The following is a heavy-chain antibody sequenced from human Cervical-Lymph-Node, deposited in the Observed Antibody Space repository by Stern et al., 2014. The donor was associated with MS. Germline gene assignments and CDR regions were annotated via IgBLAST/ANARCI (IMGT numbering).Heavy chain of an antibody. J-gene: IGHJ4*02. D-gene: IGHD1-26*01. CDR2: IRSKTDGGTT. Sequence: EVQLEESGGGLVKPGGSLRLSCAASGFPFNNAWMSWGRQAPGKGRERVGRIRSKTDGGTTDYAAPLKGRFTISRDDSKNTLYLQMNSLKTEDTAVYYCTTLSGSFKLDYWGQGTLVTVSS. CDR1: GFPFNNAW. CDR3: TTLSGSFKLDY. V-gene: IGHV3-15*01.